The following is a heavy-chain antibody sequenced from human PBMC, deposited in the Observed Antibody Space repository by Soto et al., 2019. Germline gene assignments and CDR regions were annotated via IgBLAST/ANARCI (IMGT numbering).Heavy chain of an antibody. CDR3: AKDSYDFWSGYPDAFDI. D-gene: IGHD3-3*01. J-gene: IGHJ3*02. Sequence: SLRLSCAASGFTFTRYSMNWVRQAPGKGLEWVSASSGSGGSTYYADSVKGRFTISRDNSKNTLYLQMNSLRAEDTDVYYCAKDSYDFWSGYPDAFDIWGQGTMVTVSS. CDR2: SSGSGGST. V-gene: IGHV3-23*01. CDR1: GFTFTRYS.